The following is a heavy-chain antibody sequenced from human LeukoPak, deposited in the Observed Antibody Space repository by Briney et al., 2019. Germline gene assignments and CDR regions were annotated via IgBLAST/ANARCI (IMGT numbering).Heavy chain of an antibody. CDR3: TRRASGSGGTQAGMDV. D-gene: IGHD2-15*01. CDR2: ILYTGGS. CDR1: GGSIRSDFHY. J-gene: IGHJ6*02. V-gene: IGHV4-39*01. Sequence: SETLSLTCTVSGGSIRSDFHYWDWIRQPPGKGLEWIGSILYTGGSWVKPSLKSRASISVDTSRNQFSLTLHSVNAIDSALYYCTRRASGSGGTQAGMDVWGQGTTVTVSS.